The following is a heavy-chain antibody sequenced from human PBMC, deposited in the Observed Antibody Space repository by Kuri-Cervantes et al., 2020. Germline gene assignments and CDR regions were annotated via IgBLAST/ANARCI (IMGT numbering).Heavy chain of an antibody. CDR2: IYRSGST. Sequence: SQTLSLTCAVSGYSISSNYYWGWIRQPPGKGLEWIGSIYRSGSTYYNPSLKSRVTISVDTSKNQFSLKLSSVTAADTAVYYCARLIGAPAAMPYFDYWGQGTLVTVSS. CDR3: ARLIGAPAAMPYFDY. J-gene: IGHJ4*02. D-gene: IGHD2-2*01. CDR1: GYSISSNYY. V-gene: IGHV4-38-2*01.